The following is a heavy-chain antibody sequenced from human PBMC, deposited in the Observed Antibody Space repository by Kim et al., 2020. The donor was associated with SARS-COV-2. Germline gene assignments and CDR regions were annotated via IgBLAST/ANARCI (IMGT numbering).Heavy chain of an antibody. V-gene: IGHV4-59*01. D-gene: IGHD4-17*01. CDR2: IYYSGST. Sequence: SETLSLTCTVSGGSISSYYWSWIRQPPGKGLEWIGYIYYSGSTNYNPSLKSRVTISVDTSKNQFSLKLSSVTAADTAVYYCARAPLSGYGDYPVIGWGQGTLVTVSS. CDR3: ARAPLSGYGDYPVIG. CDR1: GGSISSYY. J-gene: IGHJ4*02.